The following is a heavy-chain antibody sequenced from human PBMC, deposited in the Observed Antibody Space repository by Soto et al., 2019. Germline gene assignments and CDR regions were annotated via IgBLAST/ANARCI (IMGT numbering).Heavy chain of an antibody. J-gene: IGHJ5*02. CDR1: GGTFSSYA. V-gene: IGHV1-69*13. Sequence: SVKVSCKASGGTFSSYAISWVRQAPGQGLEWMGGIIPIFGTANYAQKFQGRVTITADESTSTAYMELSSLRSEDTAVYYCARGLATVSNWFDPWGQGTLVTVSS. CDR3: ARGLATVSNWFDP. D-gene: IGHD4-17*01. CDR2: IIPIFGTA.